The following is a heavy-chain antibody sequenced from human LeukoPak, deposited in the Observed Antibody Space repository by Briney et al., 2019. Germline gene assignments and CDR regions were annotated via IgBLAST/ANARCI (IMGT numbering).Heavy chain of an antibody. D-gene: IGHD5-18*01. Sequence: SETLSITCAVYGGSFSGYYWSWIRQPPGKGLEWIGEINHSGNTNYNPSLKSRVTISVDTSKSQISLKVTSVTAADTAVYYCARAKEYGYNYGPGFGFDPWGQGTPVTVSS. CDR1: GGSFSGYY. V-gene: IGHV4-34*01. CDR2: INHSGNT. J-gene: IGHJ5*01. CDR3: ARAKEYGYNYGPGFGFDP.